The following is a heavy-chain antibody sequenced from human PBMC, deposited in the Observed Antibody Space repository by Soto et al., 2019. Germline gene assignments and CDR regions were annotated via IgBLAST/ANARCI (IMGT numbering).Heavy chain of an antibody. J-gene: IGHJ5*01. D-gene: IGHD3-10*01. V-gene: IGHV3-53*01. Sequence: EVLVMESGGGLIQPGGSLTLSCAASGFTVSSNYMVWVRQAPGKGLEWVSVTYSDGNTLYADSVKGRFTISRDDTKNTLFLKRGGWRAGAPPMYYGSRAYGGGSFFSHSGGQGPLVTVSS. CDR3: SRAYGGGSFFSHS. CDR2: TYSDGNT. CDR1: GFTVSSNY.